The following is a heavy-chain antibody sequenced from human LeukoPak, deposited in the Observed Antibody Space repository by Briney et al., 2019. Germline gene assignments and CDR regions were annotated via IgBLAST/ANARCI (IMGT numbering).Heavy chain of an antibody. CDR1: GGSISNSHHY. D-gene: IGHD2-2*01. CDR2: IYYSGST. CDR3: ARYCSSTSCYRDAFDI. Sequence: TSETLSLTCTVSGGSISNSHHYWGWIRQPPGKGLEWIGNIYYSGSTYYNSSLKSRVTISVDTSKNRFSLKLRSVTAADTAVYYCARYCSSTSCYRDAFDIWGQGTMVTVSS. J-gene: IGHJ3*02. V-gene: IGHV4-39*01.